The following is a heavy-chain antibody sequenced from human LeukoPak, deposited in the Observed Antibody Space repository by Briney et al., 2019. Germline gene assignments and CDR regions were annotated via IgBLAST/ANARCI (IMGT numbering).Heavy chain of an antibody. CDR1: GYTFTDYT. V-gene: IGHV1-3*01. CDR3: ANPRYDSSGYYYVD. J-gene: IGHJ4*02. Sequence: ASVKVSCNASGYTFTDYTMHWLRQAPGQRLDWMGWINGGSGNTKYSPEFQGRVTITRDTSAGTAYMELSSLRSEDTAVYYCANPRYDSSGYYYVDWGQGTLVTVSS. D-gene: IGHD3-22*01. CDR2: INGGSGNT.